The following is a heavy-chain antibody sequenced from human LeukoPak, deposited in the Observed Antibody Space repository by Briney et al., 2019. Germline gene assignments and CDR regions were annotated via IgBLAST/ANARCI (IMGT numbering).Heavy chain of an antibody. CDR2: GDYSGGT. CDR3: AGERGEEYSSGWYKTNFFDN. V-gene: IGHV4-39*07. CDR1: GGSISSISYY. D-gene: IGHD6-19*01. Sequence: PSETLSLTCTVSGGSISSISYYWGWIRQPPGKGLEWIASGDYSGGTYYNPSLESRVAISADMSKKQISLKLTSVTGADTAVYYCAGERGEEYSSGWYKTNFFDNWGQGIRVTVSS. J-gene: IGHJ4*02.